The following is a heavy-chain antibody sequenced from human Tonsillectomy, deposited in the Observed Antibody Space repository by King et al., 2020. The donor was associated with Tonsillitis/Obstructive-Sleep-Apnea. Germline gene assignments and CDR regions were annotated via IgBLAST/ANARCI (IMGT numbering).Heavy chain of an antibody. CDR1: GGSISSSNW. Sequence: VQLQESGPGLVKPSGTLSLTCAVSGGSISSSNWWSWVRQPPGKGLEWIGEIYHSGSTNYNPPLKSRVTISVDKSKNQFSLKLSSVTAADTAGYYCARVRRRLVRTGWYFDLWGRGTLVTVSS. CDR3: ARVRRRLVRTGWYFDL. D-gene: IGHD2-2*01. CDR2: IYHSGST. J-gene: IGHJ2*01. V-gene: IGHV4-4*02.